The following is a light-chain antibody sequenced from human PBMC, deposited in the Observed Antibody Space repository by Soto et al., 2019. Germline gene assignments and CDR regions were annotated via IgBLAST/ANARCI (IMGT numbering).Light chain of an antibody. V-gene: IGLV1-47*01. CDR2: RNN. CDR1: SSNIGSNY. CDR3: AAWDDSLSGSYV. Sequence: QSVLTQPPSASVTPGQRVTISCSGSSSNIGSNYVYWYQQLPGTAPKLLIYRNNQRPSGVPDRFSGSKSGTSASLAISGLRSEDEADYYCAAWDDSLSGSYVFGTGTKVT. J-gene: IGLJ1*01.